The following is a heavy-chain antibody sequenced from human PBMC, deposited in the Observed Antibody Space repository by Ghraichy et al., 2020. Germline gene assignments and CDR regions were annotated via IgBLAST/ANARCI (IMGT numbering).Heavy chain of an antibody. CDR3: ARAGTGGSVDY. Sequence: GGSLRLSCEASRFTFKNFWMNWVRQAPGKGLEWVSTINNSGSDTYYVESVKGRFTISRDNAKNSLYLQMNSLRVDDAAVYYCARAGTGGSVDYWGQGIPVIVST. D-gene: IGHD1-1*01. CDR1: RFTFKNFW. V-gene: IGHV3-7*03. J-gene: IGHJ4*02. CDR2: INNSGSDT.